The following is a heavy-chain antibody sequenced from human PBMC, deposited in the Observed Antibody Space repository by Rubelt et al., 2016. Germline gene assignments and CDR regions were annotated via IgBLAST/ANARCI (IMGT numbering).Heavy chain of an antibody. CDR2: INAGNGNT. CDR3: ARGARRYSMDPRNAFDI. Sequence: QVQLVQSGAEVKKPGASVKVSCKASGYTFTSYAMHWVRQAPGQRLEWMGWINAGNGNTNYAQKLQGRVTRTTDTSTGTAYMELRSLRSDDTAVYYCARGARRYSMDPRNAFDIWGQGTMVTVSS. CDR1: GYTFTSYA. V-gene: IGHV1-3*01. D-gene: IGHD4-11*01. J-gene: IGHJ3*02.